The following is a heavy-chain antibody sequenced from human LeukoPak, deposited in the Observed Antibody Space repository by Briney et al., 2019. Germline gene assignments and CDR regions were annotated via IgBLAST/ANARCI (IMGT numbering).Heavy chain of an antibody. V-gene: IGHV4-38-2*01. CDR2: IYHSGNT. CDR1: GYSISSGYY. D-gene: IGHD1/OR15-1a*01. CDR3: AKWTGTTDAFDI. J-gene: IGHJ3*02. Sequence: ASETLSLTCAVSGYSISSGYYWGCIRQPPGKGLGWIWSIYHSGNTYYKPSIKSRVTISVDTSKDHFSLKLSSVTAADTAVYYCAKWTGTTDAFDIWGQGTMVTVSS.